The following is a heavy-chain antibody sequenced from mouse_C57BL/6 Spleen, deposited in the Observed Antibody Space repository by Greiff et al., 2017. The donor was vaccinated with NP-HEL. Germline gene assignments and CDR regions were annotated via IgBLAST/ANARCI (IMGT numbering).Heavy chain of an antibody. V-gene: IGHV1-82*01. CDR2: IYPGDGDT. J-gene: IGHJ2*01. CDR3: ARVVAPYFDY. Sequence: VQLQQSGPELVKPGASVKISCKASGYAFSSSWMNWVKQRPGKGLEWIGRIYPGDGDTNYNGKFKGKATLTADKSSSTAYMQLSSLTSEDSAVYFCARVVAPYFDYWGQGTTLTVSS. D-gene: IGHD1-1*01. CDR1: GYAFSSSW.